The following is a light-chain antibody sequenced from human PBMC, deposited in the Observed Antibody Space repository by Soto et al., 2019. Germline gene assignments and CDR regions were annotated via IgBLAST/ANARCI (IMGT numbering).Light chain of an antibody. Sequence: EIVLTQSPGTLSLSPGERATLSCRASQSVSSISLAWYQQKPGQAPRLLMYGASSRATGIPDRFSGSGSGTDFTLTISRLEPEDSAVYYCQQYGSSSWTFGQGTKGEIK. CDR3: QQYGSSSWT. CDR2: GAS. J-gene: IGKJ1*01. CDR1: QSVSSIS. V-gene: IGKV3-20*01.